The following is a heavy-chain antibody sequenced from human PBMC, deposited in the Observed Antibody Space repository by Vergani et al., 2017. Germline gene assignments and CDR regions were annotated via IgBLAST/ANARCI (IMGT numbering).Heavy chain of an antibody. CDR3: AKEKWGGSYGSDGAFDI. D-gene: IGHD1-26*01. J-gene: IGHJ3*02. Sequence: EVQLVESGGGLVQPGRSLRLSCAASGFTFDDYAMHWVRQAPGKGLEWVSGISWNSGSTGYAGSVKGRFTISRDNAKNCLYLQMNSLRAEDTALYYCAKEKWGGSYGSDGAFDIWGQGTMVTVSS. CDR2: ISWNSGST. CDR1: GFTFDDYA. V-gene: IGHV3-9*01.